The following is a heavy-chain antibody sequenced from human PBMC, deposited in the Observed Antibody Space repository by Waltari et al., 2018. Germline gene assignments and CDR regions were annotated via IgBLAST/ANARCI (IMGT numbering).Heavy chain of an antibody. V-gene: IGHV4-59*01. CDR1: GGSISSYY. Sequence: QVQLQESGPGLVKPSETLSLTCTVSGGSISSYYWSWIRQPPGKGLEWIVYIYYSGSTNYNPSLKSRVTISVDTSKNQFSLKLSSVTAADTAVYYCARNPETSYSSKREAFDIWGQGTMVTVSS. J-gene: IGHJ3*02. D-gene: IGHD6-13*01. CDR2: IYYSGST. CDR3: ARNPETSYSSKREAFDI.